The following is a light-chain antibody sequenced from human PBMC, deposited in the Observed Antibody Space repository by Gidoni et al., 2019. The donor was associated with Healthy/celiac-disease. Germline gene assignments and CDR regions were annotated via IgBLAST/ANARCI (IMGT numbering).Light chain of an antibody. CDR3: CSYAGSYTLGV. Sequence: QSALTQPRSVSVSPGQSVTISCTGTSSDVGGYNYVSWYQQHPGKAPKLMIYDVSKWPSGVPDRFSGSKSGNTASLTISGLQAEDEADYYCCSYAGSYTLGVFGGGTKLTVL. CDR2: DVS. CDR1: SSDVGGYNY. V-gene: IGLV2-11*01. J-gene: IGLJ2*01.